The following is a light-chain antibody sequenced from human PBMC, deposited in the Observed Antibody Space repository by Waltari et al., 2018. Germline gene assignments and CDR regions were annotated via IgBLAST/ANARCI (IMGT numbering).Light chain of an antibody. Sequence: QSALTQPRPVSGSPGQSVTVSCTGTSPNVGTYKYIPWYQHHPGRAPKLLIFDANKRPSGVPDRFSGSKSDNTASLTISGLRPEDEAYYYCCSSVVSYTVVFGGGTKVTVL. V-gene: IGLV2-11*01. CDR3: CSSVVSYTVV. J-gene: IGLJ2*01. CDR1: SPNVGTYKY. CDR2: DAN.